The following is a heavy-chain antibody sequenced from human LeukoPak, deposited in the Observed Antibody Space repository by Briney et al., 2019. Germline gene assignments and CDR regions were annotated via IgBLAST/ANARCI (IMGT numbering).Heavy chain of an antibody. CDR3: AKSIRAYYYMDV. Sequence: GGSLRLSCAASGFTFSSDAMTWVRQAPGKGLEWVSAISGSGGSTNYADSVKGRFTISRDNSKNTLYLQMNGLRAEDTAVYYCAKSIRAYYYMDVWGKGTTVTVSS. CDR2: ISGSGGST. CDR1: GFTFSSDA. V-gene: IGHV3-23*01. J-gene: IGHJ6*03.